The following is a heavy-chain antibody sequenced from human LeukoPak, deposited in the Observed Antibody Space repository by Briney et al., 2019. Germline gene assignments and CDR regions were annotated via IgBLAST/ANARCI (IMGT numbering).Heavy chain of an antibody. D-gene: IGHD3-10*01. Sequence: ASVKVSCKASGYTFSDYDINWVRQSAGQGLEWMGWMNPITGSTGYVQKFRGRIIMTRDTSITTAFMELTSLTSDDTAIYYCARVKRFPTVWFDPWGQGTLVSVSS. CDR1: GYTFSDYD. CDR2: MNPITGST. V-gene: IGHV1-8*01. CDR3: ARVKRFPTVWFDP. J-gene: IGHJ5*02.